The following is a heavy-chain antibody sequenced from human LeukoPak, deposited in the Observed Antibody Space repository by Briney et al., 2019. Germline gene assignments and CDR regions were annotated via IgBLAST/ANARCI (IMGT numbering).Heavy chain of an antibody. V-gene: IGHV3-21*01. Sequence: GGSLRLSCAASGFTFSSYSMNWVRQAPGKGLEWVSSISSSSSYIYYADSVKGRFTISRDNSKNTPYLQMNSLRAEDTAVYYCAKDFGSGSYSLGYWGQGTLVTVSS. D-gene: IGHD3-10*01. J-gene: IGHJ4*02. CDR1: GFTFSSYS. CDR2: ISSSSSYI. CDR3: AKDFGSGSYSLGY.